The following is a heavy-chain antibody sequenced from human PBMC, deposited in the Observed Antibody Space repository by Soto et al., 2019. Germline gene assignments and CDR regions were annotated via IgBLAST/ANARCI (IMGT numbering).Heavy chain of an antibody. CDR3: AREARIWFGELSNGMDV. D-gene: IGHD3-10*01. CDR2: IYPGDSDT. V-gene: IGHV5-51*01. CDR1: GYSFTSYW. J-gene: IGHJ6*02. Sequence: PRESLKISCKGSGYSFTSYWIGWVRQMPGKGLEWMGIIYPGDSDTRYSPSFQGQVTISADKSISTAYLQWSSLKASDTAMYYCAREARIWFGELSNGMDVWGQGTTVNVSS.